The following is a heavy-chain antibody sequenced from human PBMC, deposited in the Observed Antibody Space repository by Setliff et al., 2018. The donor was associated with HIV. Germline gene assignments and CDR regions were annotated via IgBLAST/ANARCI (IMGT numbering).Heavy chain of an antibody. V-gene: IGHV4-34*01. CDR3: ARALANWVGRRAFDI. Sequence: PSETLSLTCAVYDGSFSGYYWSWIRQPPGKGLEWIGEIDHSGSTNYNPSLKSRVTTSVDTSKKQFSLRLSSVTAADTAVYFCARALANWVGRRAFDIWAKGQWSPSPQ. CDR2: IDHSGST. CDR1: DGSFSGYY. D-gene: IGHD1-1*01. J-gene: IGHJ3*02.